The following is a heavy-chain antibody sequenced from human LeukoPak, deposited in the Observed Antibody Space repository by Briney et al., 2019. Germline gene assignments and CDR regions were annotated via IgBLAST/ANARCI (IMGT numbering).Heavy chain of an antibody. V-gene: IGHV4-59*01. J-gene: IGHJ6*03. CDR2: IYYSGST. CDR1: GGSISTSY. Sequence: SETLSLTCTVPGGSISTSYWSCIWQPPGKGLGWSGYIYYSGSTDDNPSLSSGATISVDTSKYQFSLKLSSVTAADTAVYYCARGPYYYFYMDDWGKGTTVTVSS. CDR3: ARGPYYYFYMDD.